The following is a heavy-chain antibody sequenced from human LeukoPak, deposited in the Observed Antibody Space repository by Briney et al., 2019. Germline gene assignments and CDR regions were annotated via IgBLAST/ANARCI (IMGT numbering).Heavy chain of an antibody. V-gene: IGHV4-59*08. CDR3: AGHSVLLWFGEHEYFQH. J-gene: IGHJ1*01. D-gene: IGHD3-10*01. CDR2: IYYSGST. Sequence: SETLSLTCTVSGGSISSYYWSWIRQPPGKGLEWTGYIYYSGSTNYNPSLKSRVTISVDTSKNQFSLKLSSVTAADTAVYYCAGHSVLLWFGEHEYFQHWGQGTLVTVSS. CDR1: GGSISSYY.